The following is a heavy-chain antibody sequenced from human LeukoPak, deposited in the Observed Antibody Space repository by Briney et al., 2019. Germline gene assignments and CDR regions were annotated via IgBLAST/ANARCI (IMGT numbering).Heavy chain of an antibody. CDR3: ARDWGSSGWYNWFDP. J-gene: IGHJ5*02. CDR1: GFSIGNYG. D-gene: IGHD6-19*01. V-gene: IGHV3-30*03. CDR2: ISHDGGAR. Sequence: GGSLRLSCAVSGFSIGNYGMHWVRQAPDKGLEWVAIISHDGGARYYGDSVKGRLTISRDNSENTLYLQMNSLRVEDTAVYYCARDWGSSGWYNWFDPWGQGTLVTVSS.